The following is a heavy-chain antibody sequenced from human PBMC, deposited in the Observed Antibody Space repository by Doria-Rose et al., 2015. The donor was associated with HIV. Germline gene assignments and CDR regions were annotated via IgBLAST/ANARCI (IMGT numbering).Heavy chain of an antibody. D-gene: IGHD3-10*01. Sequence: QLVQSGGGLVQPGGSLRLSCAASGFTFSTYRMHWVRQAPGKGLEWVANIKQDGSEKSYVDSVDGRFTISRDDAKNSLYLQMNSLRAEDTAVYYCARGSYGAFDIWGQGTMITVSS. CDR3: ARGSYGAFDI. CDR2: IKQDGSEK. V-gene: IGHV3-7*01. J-gene: IGHJ3*02. CDR1: GFTFSTYR.